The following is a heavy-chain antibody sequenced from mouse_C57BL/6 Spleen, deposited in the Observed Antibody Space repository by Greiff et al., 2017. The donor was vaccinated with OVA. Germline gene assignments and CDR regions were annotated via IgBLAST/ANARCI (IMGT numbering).Heavy chain of an antibody. CDR2: IDPSDSYT. V-gene: IGHV1-50*01. Sequence: QVQLKQPGAELVKPGASVKLSCKASGYTFTSYWMQWVKQRPGQGLEWIGEIDPSDSYTNYNQKFKGKATLTVDTSSSTAYMQLSSLTSEDSAVYYCARSGITTVVPSAWFAYWGQGTLVTVSA. J-gene: IGHJ3*01. CDR3: ARSGITTVVPSAWFAY. CDR1: GYTFTSYW. D-gene: IGHD1-1*01.